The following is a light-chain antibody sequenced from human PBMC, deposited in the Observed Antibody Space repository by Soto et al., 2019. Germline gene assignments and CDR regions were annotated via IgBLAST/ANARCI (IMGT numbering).Light chain of an antibody. CDR3: QQTNNTPRT. V-gene: IGKV1-39*01. J-gene: IGKJ1*01. CDR1: QKINSY. Sequence: DIQMTQSPSSLSASLGDRVTISCRASQKINSYLNWYQQKPGKAPKLLISAASSLQSGVPSRFSGSGSGTDFTLTISGLQPDDLATYYCQQTNNTPRTFGQGTKVDIK. CDR2: AAS.